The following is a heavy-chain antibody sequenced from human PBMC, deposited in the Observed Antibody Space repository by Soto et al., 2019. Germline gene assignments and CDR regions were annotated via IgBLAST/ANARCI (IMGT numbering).Heavy chain of an antibody. CDR2: IRRKANSYTT. CDR3: AKESNGWSAFDS. J-gene: IGHJ4*02. D-gene: IGHD6-19*01. V-gene: IGHV3-72*01. CDR1: GYTFTSYY. Sequence: SCKASGYTFTSYYMHWARQAHGKGLEWVGRIRRKANSYTTVYAASMKGRFIISRHDSMNSVYLQMNSLRAEDTAVYYCAKESNGWSAFDSWGQGTLVTVSS.